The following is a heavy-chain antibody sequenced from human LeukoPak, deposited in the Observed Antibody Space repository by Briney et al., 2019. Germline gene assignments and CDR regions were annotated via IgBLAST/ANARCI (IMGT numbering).Heavy chain of an antibody. J-gene: IGHJ4*02. CDR2: IYYSGST. CDR1: GDSISSSNYY. CDR3: ARRSGGYYSSLDY. V-gene: IGHV4-39*01. D-gene: IGHD3-22*01. Sequence: SGTLSLTCTVSGDSISSSNYYWDWIRQPPGKGLEWIGSIYYSGSTYYNPSLKSRVTISVDTSNNQFSLKLSSVTAADTALYYCARRSGGYYSSLDYWGQGTLVTVSS.